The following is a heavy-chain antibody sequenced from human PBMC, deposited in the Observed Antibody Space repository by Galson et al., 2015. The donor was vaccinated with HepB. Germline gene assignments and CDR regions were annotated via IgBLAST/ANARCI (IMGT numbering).Heavy chain of an antibody. V-gene: IGHV3-53*01. CDR3: ARGAAIPVAGTGVFDV. CDR2: TFSGGNT. CDR1: GFAVSSNY. J-gene: IGHJ3*01. D-gene: IGHD6-19*01. Sequence: SLRLSCAASGFAVSSNYMGWVRQAPGKGLEWVSVTFSGGNTYYADSVKGRFTTSRDNSKNTLYFQMNSLKAEDTAVYYCARGAAIPVAGTGVFDVWGQGTMIIVSS.